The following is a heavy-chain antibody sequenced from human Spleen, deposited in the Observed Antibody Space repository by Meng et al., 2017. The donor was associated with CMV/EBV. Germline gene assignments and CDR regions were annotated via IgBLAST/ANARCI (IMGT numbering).Heavy chain of an antibody. CDR3: ARVREHTSLGNYWFDP. J-gene: IGHJ5*02. V-gene: IGHV4-4*02. Sequence: ASITTNKWWTWVRQPPGKGLQWVGEIDDSGNSNSNPSLQSRLTLSLDTSKNHLSLRLTSVTAEDTAIYYCARVREHTSLGNYWFDPWGQGTLVTVSS. CDR1: ASITTNKW. D-gene: IGHD5-18*01. CDR2: IDDSGNS.